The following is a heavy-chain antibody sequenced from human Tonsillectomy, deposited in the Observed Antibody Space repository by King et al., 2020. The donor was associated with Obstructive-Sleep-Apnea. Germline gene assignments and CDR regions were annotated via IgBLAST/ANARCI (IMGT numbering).Heavy chain of an antibody. CDR3: ARFPPGAAAGRGLYYFDY. D-gene: IGHD6-13*01. V-gene: IGHV4-34*01. CDR1: GGSFSGYY. CDR2: INHSGST. Sequence: HVQLQQWGAGLLKPSETLSLTCAVYGGSFSGYYWSWIRQPPGKGLEWIGEINHSGSTNYNPSLKSRVTISVDTSKNQFSLKLSSVTAADTAVYYCARFPPGAAAGRGLYYFDYWGQGTLVTVSS. J-gene: IGHJ4*02.